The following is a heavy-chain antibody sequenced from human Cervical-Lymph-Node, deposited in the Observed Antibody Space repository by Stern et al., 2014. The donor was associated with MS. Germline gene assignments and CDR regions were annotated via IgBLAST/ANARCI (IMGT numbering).Heavy chain of an antibody. Sequence: MQLVESGAEVKKPGASVKVSCKASGYTFISYGITWVRQAPGQGLEWMGWISGYSGKTDYAQGFQGRVTLTTDTSTSTAYLEVRSLRSDDTAIYYCARAGADSTAHFDYWGQGTLVTVSS. CDR2: ISGYSGKT. CDR1: GYTFISYG. CDR3: ARAGADSTAHFDY. J-gene: IGHJ4*02. D-gene: IGHD1-14*01. V-gene: IGHV1-18*01.